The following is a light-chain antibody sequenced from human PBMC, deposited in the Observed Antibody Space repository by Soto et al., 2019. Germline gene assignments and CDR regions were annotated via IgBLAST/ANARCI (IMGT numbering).Light chain of an antibody. Sequence: EIVLTQSPGTLSLSPGETATLSCRASQSLTSNYLAWYQQKPGQAPRLLIYGASSRATGIPDGFSGSGSGTDFTLTISSLEPEDSAVYYCQQYGNSFGGGTRVEI. CDR2: GAS. CDR3: QQYGNS. CDR1: QSLTSNY. V-gene: IGKV3-20*01. J-gene: IGKJ4*01.